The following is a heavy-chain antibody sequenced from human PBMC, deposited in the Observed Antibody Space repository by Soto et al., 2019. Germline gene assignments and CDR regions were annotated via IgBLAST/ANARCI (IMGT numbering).Heavy chain of an antibody. V-gene: IGHV1-69*13. J-gene: IGHJ6*04. CDR3: ARDKNGAGPCYNGREG. D-gene: IGHD1-1*01. CDR1: GGTFSSYA. CDR2: IIPIFGTA. Sequence: VASVKVSCKASGGTFSSYAISWVRQAPGQGLEWMGGIIPIFGTANYAQKFQGRVTITADESTSTAYMELSSLRSEDTAVYYCARDKNGAGPCYNGREGWGKGTTVAAAS.